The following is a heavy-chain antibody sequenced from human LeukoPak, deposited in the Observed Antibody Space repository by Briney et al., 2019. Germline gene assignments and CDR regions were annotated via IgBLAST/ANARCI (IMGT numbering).Heavy chain of an antibody. D-gene: IGHD3-10*01. CDR2: IYYSGST. CDR1: GGSFSGYY. V-gene: IGHV4-59*06. Sequence: PSETLSLTCAVYGGSFSGYYWSWIRQPPGKGLEWIGYIYYSGSTYYNPSLKSRVTISVDTSKSQFSLKLRSVTAAATAVYYCALTIRGVPFDAFDIWGQGTMVTVSS. CDR3: ALTIRGVPFDAFDI. J-gene: IGHJ3*02.